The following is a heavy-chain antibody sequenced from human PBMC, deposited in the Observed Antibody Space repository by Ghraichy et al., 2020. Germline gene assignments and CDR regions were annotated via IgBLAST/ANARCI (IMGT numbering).Heavy chain of an antibody. CDR2: ISNNGGST. CDR3: ARASSWSAYDRFEI. Sequence: GGSLRLSCAASGFTFSNFAMHWVRQAPGKGLEYVSGISNNGGSTYYADSVKGRFTISRDNSKSTLYLQMGSLRAEDMAVYYCARASSWSAYDRFEIWGQGTMVTVSS. CDR1: GFTFSNFA. D-gene: IGHD3-16*01. J-gene: IGHJ3*02. V-gene: IGHV3-64*02.